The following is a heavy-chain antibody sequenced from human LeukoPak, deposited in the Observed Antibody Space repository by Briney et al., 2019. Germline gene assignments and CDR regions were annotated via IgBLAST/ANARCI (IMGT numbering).Heavy chain of an antibody. CDR3: ARGATTVTKGVVNWFDP. J-gene: IGHJ5*02. Sequence: SETLSLTCTVSGGSISSGDYYWSWIRQPPGKGLEWIGYIYYSGSTNYNPSLKSRVTISVDTSKNQFSLKLSSVTAADTAVYYCARGATTVTKGVVNWFDPWGQGTLVTVSS. D-gene: IGHD4-17*01. CDR1: GGSISSGDYY. CDR2: IYYSGST. V-gene: IGHV4-61*08.